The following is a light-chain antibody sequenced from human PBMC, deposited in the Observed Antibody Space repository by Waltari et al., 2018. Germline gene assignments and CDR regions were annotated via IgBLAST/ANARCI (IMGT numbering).Light chain of an antibody. CDR1: QSVLYRSNNKNY. J-gene: IGKJ1*01. V-gene: IGKV4-1*01. Sequence: IVMTQSPDSLAVSLGERATTNCKSSQSVLYRSNNKNYLAWYQQKPGQPPKLLIYWASTRESGVPDRFSGSGSGTDFTLTISSLQAEDVAVYYCQQYYSTRTFGQGTKVEIK. CDR2: WAS. CDR3: QQYYSTRT.